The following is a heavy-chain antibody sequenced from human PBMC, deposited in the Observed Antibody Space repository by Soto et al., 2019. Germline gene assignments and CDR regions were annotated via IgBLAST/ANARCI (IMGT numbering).Heavy chain of an antibody. CDR2: INPNSGGT. D-gene: IGHD5-18*01. J-gene: IGHJ6*02. CDR3: ARDRRGYSYGLLLYYYYGMDV. V-gene: IGHV1-2*04. CDR1: GYTFTGYY. Sequence: ASVKASCKASGYTFTGYYMHWVRQAPGQGLEWMGWINPNSGGTNYAQKFQGWVTMTRDTSISTAYMELSRLRSDDTAVYYCARDRRGYSYGLLLYYYYGMDVWGQGTTVTVSS.